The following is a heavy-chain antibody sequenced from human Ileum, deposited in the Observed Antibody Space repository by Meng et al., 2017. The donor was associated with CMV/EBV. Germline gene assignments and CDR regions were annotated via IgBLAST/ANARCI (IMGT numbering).Heavy chain of an antibody. CDR1: GFTFSSYW. Sequence: GESLKISCAASGFTFSSYWMSWVRQAPGKGLEWVSVIYSGGSTYYADSVKGRFTISRDNSKNTLYLQMNSLRAEDTAVYYCARDHSRNGSYRVYWGQGTMVTVSS. V-gene: IGHV3-53*01. D-gene: IGHD1-26*01. CDR3: ARDHSRNGSYRVY. J-gene: IGHJ4*02. CDR2: IYSGGST.